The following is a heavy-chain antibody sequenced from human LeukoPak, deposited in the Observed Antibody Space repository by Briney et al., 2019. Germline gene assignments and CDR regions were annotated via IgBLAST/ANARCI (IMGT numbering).Heavy chain of an antibody. CDR2: IYYSGST. D-gene: IGHD6-6*01. CDR1: GYSISSGYY. V-gene: IGHV4-38-2*01. Sequence: SETLSLTCAVSGYSISSGYYWGWIRPPPGKGLEWIGYIYYSGSTNYNPSLKSRVTISVDTSKNQFSLKLSSVTAADTAVYYCARGSSSSGLYYYYYMDVWGKGTTVTVSS. CDR3: ARGSSSSGLYYYYYMDV. J-gene: IGHJ6*03.